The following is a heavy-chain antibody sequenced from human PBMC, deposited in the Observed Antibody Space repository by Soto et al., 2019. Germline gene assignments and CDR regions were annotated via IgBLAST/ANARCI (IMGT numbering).Heavy chain of an antibody. CDR1: GFTFSSYA. V-gene: IGHV3-23*01. CDR3: ANEGHSGSYHYFDY. Sequence: EVQLLESGGGLVQPGGSLRLSCAASGFTFSSYAMSWVRQAPGTGLEWVSAISGSGGSTYYADSVKGRFTISRDNSKNSLYLQMNSLRAEDTAVYYCANEGHSGSYHYFDYWGQGTLVTVSS. D-gene: IGHD6-13*01. CDR2: ISGSGGST. J-gene: IGHJ4*02.